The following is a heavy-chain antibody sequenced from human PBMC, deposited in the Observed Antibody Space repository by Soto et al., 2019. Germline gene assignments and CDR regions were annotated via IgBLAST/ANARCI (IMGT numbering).Heavy chain of an antibody. CDR1: GYTFTSYY. CDR3: ARDKGERGISGGSCYAHPYYYYYGMDV. V-gene: IGHV1-46*01. Sequence: VKVSCKASGYTFTSYYIHWVRQAPGQGLEWMGIINPSGGSTSYAQKLQGRVTMTRDESTSTAYMELSSLRSEDTAVYYCARDKGERGISGGSCYAHPYYYYYGMDVWGQGTTVTVSS. D-gene: IGHD2-15*01. J-gene: IGHJ6*02. CDR2: INPSGGST.